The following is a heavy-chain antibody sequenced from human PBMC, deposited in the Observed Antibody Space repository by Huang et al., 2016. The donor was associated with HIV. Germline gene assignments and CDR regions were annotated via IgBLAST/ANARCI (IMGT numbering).Heavy chain of an antibody. D-gene: IGHD3-10*01. J-gene: IGHJ4*02. CDR3: ATEGLWGEGNTLDY. Sequence: QVQLTQSGAEVKKPGASVKVSCKISGDTLPESSMHWVRQAPGKGLECMGSFNPEDGERVYAQRFQGRVTMTEDTTTDTAYLELSSLRSEDTAVYYCATEGLWGEGNTLDYWGQGTLVTVSS. CDR1: GDTLPESS. V-gene: IGHV1-24*01. CDR2: FNPEDGER.